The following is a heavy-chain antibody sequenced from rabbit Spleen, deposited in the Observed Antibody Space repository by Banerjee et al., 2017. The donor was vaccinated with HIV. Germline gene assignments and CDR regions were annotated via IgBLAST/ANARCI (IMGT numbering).Heavy chain of an antibody. Sequence: QSLEESGGDLVKPGASLTLTCTASGLSFSNNYYMCWVRQAPGKGLEWIGYIDPVFGSTYYASWVNGRFTISSHNAQNTLFLQLNSLTAADTATYFCARGSATMTMVITGFYFNLWGQGTLVTVS. D-gene: IGHD2-1*01. J-gene: IGHJ4*01. CDR2: IDPVFGST. CDR1: GLSFSNNYY. CDR3: ARGSATMTMVITGFYFNL. V-gene: IGHV1S40*01.